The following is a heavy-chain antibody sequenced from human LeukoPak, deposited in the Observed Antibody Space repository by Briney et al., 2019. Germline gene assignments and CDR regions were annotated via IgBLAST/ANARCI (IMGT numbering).Heavy chain of an antibody. CDR1: GGSISSGDYY. CDR2: IYYSGNT. V-gene: IGHV4-31*03. CDR3: ARLLDNDISGDPDTFDV. D-gene: IGHD3-22*01. Sequence: SETLSLTCTVSGGSISSGDYYWSWIRQHPGKGLEWIGYIYYSGNTYYNPSLKSRVTISVDTSKNQISLKLSSVTAADTAVYYCARLLDNDISGDPDTFDVWGQGTTVIVSP. J-gene: IGHJ3*01.